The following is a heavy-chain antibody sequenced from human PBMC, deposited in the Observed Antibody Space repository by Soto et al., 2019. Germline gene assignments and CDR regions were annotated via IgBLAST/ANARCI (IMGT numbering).Heavy chain of an antibody. D-gene: IGHD1-1*01. Sequence: GGSLRLSCAASGFTFSSYWMHWVRQAPGKGLVWVSRINSDGSSTSYADSVKGRFTISRDNAKNTLYLQMNSLRAEDTAVYYCARESFRTTWGGGTRERNWFDPWGQGTLVTVSS. J-gene: IGHJ5*02. CDR3: ARESFRTTWGGGTRERNWFDP. CDR1: GFTFSSYW. V-gene: IGHV3-74*01. CDR2: INSDGSST.